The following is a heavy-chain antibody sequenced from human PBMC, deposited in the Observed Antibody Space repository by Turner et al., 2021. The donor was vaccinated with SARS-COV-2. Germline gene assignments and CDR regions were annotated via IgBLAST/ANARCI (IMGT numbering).Heavy chain of an antibody. D-gene: IGHD6-19*01. CDR1: GSTLTELS. Sequence: QVQLVQSGAEVKKPGASVKVSCKVSGSTLTELSMHWVRQAPGKGLEWMGSFDPEDGETIYAQKFQGRVTMTEDTSTDTAYMGLSSLRSEDTAVYYCATGVAVAGTPSRYYYYHGMDVWGQGSTVTVSS. J-gene: IGHJ6*02. CDR3: ATGVAVAGTPSRYYYYHGMDV. CDR2: FDPEDGET. V-gene: IGHV1-24*01.